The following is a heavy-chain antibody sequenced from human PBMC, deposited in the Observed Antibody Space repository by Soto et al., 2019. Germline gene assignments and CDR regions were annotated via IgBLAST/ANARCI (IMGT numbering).Heavy chain of an antibody. V-gene: IGHV4-39*01. CDR3: ARQRFGEFYYYYYMDV. CDR2: IYYSGST. J-gene: IGHJ6*03. Sequence: SETLSLTCTVSGGSISSSSYYWGWIRQPPGKGLEWIGSIYYSGSTYYNPSLKSRVTISVDTSKNQFSLKLSSVTAADTAVYYCARQRFGEFYYYYYMDVWGKGTTVTVSS. CDR1: GGSISSSSYY. D-gene: IGHD3-10*01.